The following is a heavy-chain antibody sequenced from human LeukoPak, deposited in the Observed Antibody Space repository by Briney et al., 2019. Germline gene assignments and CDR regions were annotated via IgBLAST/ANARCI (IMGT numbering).Heavy chain of an antibody. CDR2: ISYDGSNK. V-gene: IGHV3-30-3*01. D-gene: IGHD3-9*01. CDR1: GFTFSSYA. CDR3: AREHLYDILTGYYPYPSGYDYYYGMDV. J-gene: IGHJ6*02. Sequence: QPGGSLRLSCAASGFTFSSYAMHWVRQAPGKGLEWVAVISYDGSNKYYADSVKGRFTISRDNSKNTLYLQMNSLRADDTAVYYCAREHLYDILTGYYPYPSGYDYYYGMDVWGQGTTVTVSS.